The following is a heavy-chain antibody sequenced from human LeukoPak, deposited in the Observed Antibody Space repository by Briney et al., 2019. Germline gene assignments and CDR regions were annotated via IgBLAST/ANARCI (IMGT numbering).Heavy chain of an antibody. J-gene: IGHJ4*02. CDR1: GFTFEDYA. V-gene: IGHV3-9*01. D-gene: IGHD3-22*01. CDR3: ARDLGYYYDSSGYSDY. Sequence: GGSLRLSCAASGFTFEDYAMHWVRQAPGKGLEWVSGISWNGVSIGYADSVKGRFTISRDNAKNSLYLQMNSLRAEDTAVYYCARDLGYYYDSSGYSDYWGQGTLVTVSS. CDR2: ISWNGVSI.